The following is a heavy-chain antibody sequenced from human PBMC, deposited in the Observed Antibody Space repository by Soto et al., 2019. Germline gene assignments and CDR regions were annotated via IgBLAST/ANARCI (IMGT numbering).Heavy chain of an antibody. D-gene: IGHD6-19*01. J-gene: IGHJ4*02. V-gene: IGHV4-4*02. CDR2: IYHSGST. Sequence: PSETLSLTCAVSGCSISSSNWWSWVRQPPGKGLEWIGEIYHSGSTNYNPSLKSRVTISVDKSKNQFSLKLSSVTAADTAVYYCHLRGSGWYKDYWGQGTLVTVSS. CDR3: HLRGSGWYKDY. CDR1: GCSISSSNW.